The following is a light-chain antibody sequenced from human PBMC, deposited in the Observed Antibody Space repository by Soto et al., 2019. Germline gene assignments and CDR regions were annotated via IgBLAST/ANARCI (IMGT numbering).Light chain of an antibody. Sequence: QSVLTQPPSASGTPGQRVTISCSGSSSNIGSNAVTWYQHFPGTAPKVLIYSDDQRPSGVPDRFSGSKSGTSASLAISGLRSEDEADYYCAAWDDSLSAVVFGGGTKVTVL. V-gene: IGLV1-44*01. J-gene: IGLJ2*01. CDR2: SDD. CDR1: SSNIGSNA. CDR3: AAWDDSLSAVV.